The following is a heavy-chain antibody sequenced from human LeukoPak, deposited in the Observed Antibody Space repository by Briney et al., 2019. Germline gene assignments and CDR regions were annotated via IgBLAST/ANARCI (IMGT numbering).Heavy chain of an antibody. CDR1: GFTFNNYA. CDR3: AKGEVVPAAIYAFHI. D-gene: IGHD2-2*01. V-gene: IGHV3-23*01. Sequence: GGSLRLSCAASGFTFNNYAMSWVRQAPGKGPEWVSTIRGSGTTTYYADSVRGRFTISRDNSKNTLHLQMNTLSAEDTALYYCAKGEVVPAAIYAFHIWGLGTKVTVSS. CDR2: IRGSGTTT. J-gene: IGHJ3*02.